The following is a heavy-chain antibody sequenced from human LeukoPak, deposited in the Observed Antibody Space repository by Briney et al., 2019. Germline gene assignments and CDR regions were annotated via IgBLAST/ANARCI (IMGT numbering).Heavy chain of an antibody. CDR2: IYSGGST. V-gene: IGHV3-66*01. Sequence: GGSLRLSCAASGFTVSSNYMSWVRQAPGKGLEWVSVIYSGGSTYYADSVKGRFTISRDNSKNTLYLQMNSLRAEDTAVYYCARDPRYYDSSGYGYWGQGTLVTVSS. CDR3: ARDPRYYDSSGYGY. J-gene: IGHJ4*02. D-gene: IGHD3-22*01. CDR1: GFTVSSNY.